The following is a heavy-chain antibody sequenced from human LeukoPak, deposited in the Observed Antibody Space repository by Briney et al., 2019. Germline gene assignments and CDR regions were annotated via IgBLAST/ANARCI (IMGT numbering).Heavy chain of an antibody. CDR1: GFTFSSYG. Sequence: ARSLRLSCAASGFTFSSYGMHWVRQAPGKGLEWVAVIWYDGSNKYYADSVKGRFTISRDNSKNTLYLQMNSLRAEDTAVYYCARAHITIFGADYWGQGTLVTVSS. CDR3: ARAHITIFGADY. CDR2: IWYDGSNK. V-gene: IGHV3-33*01. J-gene: IGHJ4*02. D-gene: IGHD3-3*01.